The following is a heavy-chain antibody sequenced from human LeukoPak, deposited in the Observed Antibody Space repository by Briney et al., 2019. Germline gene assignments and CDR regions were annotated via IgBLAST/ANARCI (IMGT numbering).Heavy chain of an antibody. V-gene: IGHV7-4-1*02. CDR2: INTNTGNP. D-gene: IGHD3-10*01. CDR3: ARGGPNYYGSGTYDY. Sequence: ASVKVSCKASGYTFTSYAMNWVRQAPGQGLEWMGWINTNTGNPTYAPGFTGRFVFSLDTSVSTTYLQISSLKAEDTAVYYCARGGPNYYGSGTYDYWGQGTLVTVSS. CDR1: GYTFTSYA. J-gene: IGHJ4*02.